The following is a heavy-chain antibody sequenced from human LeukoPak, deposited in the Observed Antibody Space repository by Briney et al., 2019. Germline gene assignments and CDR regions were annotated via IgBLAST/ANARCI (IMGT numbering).Heavy chain of an antibody. CDR1: VGSFSGYY. CDR3: ARSSSERFNWYFDL. D-gene: IGHD6-6*01. V-gene: IGHV4-34*01. Sequence: SETLSLTCAVYVGSFSGYYWSWIRQPPGKGLEWIGEINHSGSTNYNPSLKSRVTISVDTSKNQFSLKLSSVTAADTAVYYCARSSSERFNWYFDLWGRGTLVTVSS. J-gene: IGHJ2*01. CDR2: INHSGST.